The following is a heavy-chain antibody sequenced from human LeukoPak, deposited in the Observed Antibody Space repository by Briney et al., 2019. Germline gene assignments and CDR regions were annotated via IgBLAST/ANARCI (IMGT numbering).Heavy chain of an antibody. CDR3: ARHYARGRADSGAEGRGYFEY. J-gene: IGHJ4*02. D-gene: IGHD4-17*01. CDR1: GGSTSNYN. CDR2: IFYTVRT. V-gene: IGHV4-59*08. Sequence: PETLSLTSIVPGGSTSNYNWSWSRQTPRKRLEWLGYIFYTVRTYYNHTLNGRVTISLGTSKDQFSLRLSYVTAADTAVYYCARHYARGRADSGAEGRGYFEYWGQGALVTVSS.